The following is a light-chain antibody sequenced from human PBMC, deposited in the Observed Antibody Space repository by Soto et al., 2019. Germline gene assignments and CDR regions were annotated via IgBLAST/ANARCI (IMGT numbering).Light chain of an antibody. V-gene: IGLV2-14*01. CDR2: EVK. Sequence: QSALTQPASVSGSPGQSITITCSGTTDDVGSTDSVSWYQHHPGEAPRLVIYEVKNRPSGVPGRFSGSKSVITASLSISGLQPEDEADYYCRTYTTTGSSIFGSGTKLTVL. CDR1: TDDVGSTDS. J-gene: IGLJ1*01. CDR3: RTYTTTGSSI.